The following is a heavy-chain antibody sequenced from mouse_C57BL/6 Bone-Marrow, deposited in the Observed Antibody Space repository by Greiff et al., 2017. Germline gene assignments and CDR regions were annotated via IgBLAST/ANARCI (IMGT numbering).Heavy chain of an antibody. D-gene: IGHD3-2*02. CDR2: ISDGGSYT. V-gene: IGHV5-4*01. Sequence: EVMLVESGGGLVKPGGSLKLSCAASGFTFSSYAMSWVRQTPEKRLEWVATISDGGSYTYYPDNVKGRFTISRDNAKNHLYLQMSHLKSEDTAMYYCARDQGFAYWGQGTLVTVSA. CDR1: GFTFSSYA. J-gene: IGHJ3*01. CDR3: ARDQGFAY.